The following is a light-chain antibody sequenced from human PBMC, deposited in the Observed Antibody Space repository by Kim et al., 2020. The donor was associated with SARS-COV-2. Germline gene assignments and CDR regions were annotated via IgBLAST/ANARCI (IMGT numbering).Light chain of an antibody. CDR2: DAS. Sequence: SASVGDTVTITCRASQNINSWLAWYQQKPGKAPKFLIYDASDLRSGVPSRFRGRDAGTQFTLTISGLQPEDFATYYCQQYNSYSYSCGQGTKLEIK. J-gene: IGKJ2*01. CDR1: QNINSW. CDR3: QQYNSYSYS. V-gene: IGKV1-5*01.